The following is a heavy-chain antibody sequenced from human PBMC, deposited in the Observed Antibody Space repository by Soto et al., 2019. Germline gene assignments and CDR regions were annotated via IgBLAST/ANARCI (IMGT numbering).Heavy chain of an antibody. D-gene: IGHD2-2*01. V-gene: IGHV4-34*01. CDR1: GASFSGYY. CDR3: ARGVYCSSTSCYWGMDV. J-gene: IGHJ6*02. CDR2: INHSGST. Sequence: SETLSLTCAVYGASFSGYYWSWIRQPPGKGLEWIGEINHSGSTNYNPSLKSRVTISVDTSKNQFSLKLSSVTAADTAVYYCARGVYCSSTSCYWGMDVWGQGTTVTVSS.